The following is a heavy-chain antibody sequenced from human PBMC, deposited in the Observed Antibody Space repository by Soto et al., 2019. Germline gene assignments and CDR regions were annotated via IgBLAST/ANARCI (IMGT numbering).Heavy chain of an antibody. Sequence: SETLSLTCSVSGGSISSSAFYWVWIRQSPGKGLEYVGYISYSGSAYYSPSLKSRVTISLDTSKIRFSLNLSSVTAADTAVYYCARGTCSGTSGPESFDPWGPGTLVTVSS. D-gene: IGHD2-2*01. J-gene: IGHJ5*02. CDR3: ARGTCSGTSGPESFDP. CDR2: ISYSGSA. V-gene: IGHV4-30-4*01. CDR1: GGSISSSAFY.